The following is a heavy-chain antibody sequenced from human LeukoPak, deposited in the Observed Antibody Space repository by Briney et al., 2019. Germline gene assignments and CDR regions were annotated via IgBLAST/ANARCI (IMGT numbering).Heavy chain of an antibody. V-gene: IGHV4-38-2*02. J-gene: IGHJ4*02. CDR3: AREGDSSSWYGHFDY. CDR1: GFTFSDYY. Sequence: PGGSLRLSCAASGFTFSDYYMSWIRQAPGKGLEWIGSIYYSGSTYYNPSLKSRVTISVDTSKNQFSLKLSSVTAADTAVYYCAREGDSSSWYGHFDYWGQGTLVTVSS. D-gene: IGHD6-13*01. CDR2: IYYSGST.